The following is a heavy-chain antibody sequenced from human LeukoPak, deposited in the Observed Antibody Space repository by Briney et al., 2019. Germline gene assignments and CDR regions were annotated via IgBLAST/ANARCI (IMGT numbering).Heavy chain of an antibody. CDR3: ASHYGSGSFYSPFDH. V-gene: IGHV4-38-2*02. CDR1: GFSITSGYY. Sequence: PSETLSLTCNVSGFSITSGYYWGWIRQPPGKGLEWIGSMYHSGTTHVNPSFKSRVTISVDTSKNQFSLKLNSVTAADTAVYYCASHYGSGSFYSPFDHWGQGTLVTVSS. D-gene: IGHD3-10*01. CDR2: MYHSGTT. J-gene: IGHJ4*02.